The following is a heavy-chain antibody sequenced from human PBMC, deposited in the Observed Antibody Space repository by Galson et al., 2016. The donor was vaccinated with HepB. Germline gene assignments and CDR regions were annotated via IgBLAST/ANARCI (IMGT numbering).Heavy chain of an antibody. Sequence: PALVKPPQTLTLTCDVSGFSISTSGMAVAWIRQPPGEALEWFALIYWDDDKRYRPSLKNRITMTRDTSKNQVVLTMTDMDPTDTATYYCAHYRSGWFSVGPDAFDVWGRGTRVTVYS. CDR3: AHYRSGWFSVGPDAFDV. J-gene: IGHJ3*01. V-gene: IGHV2-5*02. CDR1: GFSISTSGMA. CDR2: IYWDDDK. D-gene: IGHD6-25*01.